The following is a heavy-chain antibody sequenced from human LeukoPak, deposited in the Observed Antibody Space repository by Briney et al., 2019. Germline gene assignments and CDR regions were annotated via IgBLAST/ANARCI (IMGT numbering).Heavy chain of an antibody. J-gene: IGHJ6*03. CDR2: ISDGGIST. Sequence: GGSLRLSCAASGFTFSSYGMSWVRQAPGKGLEWVSVISDGGISTYYADSVKGRFTISRDNSKNTVYLQMNSLRAEDTAVYYCAKGSSAHFYYYYYLDVWGKGTTVTISS. D-gene: IGHD3-3*02. V-gene: IGHV3-23*01. CDR3: AKGSSAHFYYYYYLDV. CDR1: GFTFSSYG.